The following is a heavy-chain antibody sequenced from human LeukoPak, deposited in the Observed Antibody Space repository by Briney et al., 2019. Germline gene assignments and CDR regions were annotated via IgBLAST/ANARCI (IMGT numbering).Heavy chain of an antibody. CDR1: GYTFTGYY. CDR3: ARDRSPADIVLMVYASTMIY. Sequence: ASVKVSCKASGYTFTGYYMHWVRQAPGQGLEWMGWINPNSGGTNYAQKFQGRVTMTRDTSISTAYMELSRLRSDDTAVYYCARDRSPADIVLMVYASTMIYWGQGTLVTVSS. V-gene: IGHV1-2*02. D-gene: IGHD2-8*01. CDR2: INPNSGGT. J-gene: IGHJ4*02.